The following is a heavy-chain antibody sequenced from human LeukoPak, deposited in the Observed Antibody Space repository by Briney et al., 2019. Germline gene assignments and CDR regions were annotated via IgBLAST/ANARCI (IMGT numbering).Heavy chain of an antibody. Sequence: SETLSLTCAVDGGSHSGDYWSWIRQPPGKGLEWIGEINYSGSTNYNPSLNSRVTISVDTSKTPFSLKLSPVTAADTAVYYCAGEYYDSSGYYGMDAWGQGTTVTGSS. V-gene: IGHV4-34*01. CDR3: AGEYYDSSGYYGMDA. CDR2: INYSGST. J-gene: IGHJ6*02. D-gene: IGHD3-22*01. CDR1: GGSHSGDY.